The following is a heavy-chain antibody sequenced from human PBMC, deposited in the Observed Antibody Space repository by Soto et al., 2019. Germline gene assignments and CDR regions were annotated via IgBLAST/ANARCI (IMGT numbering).Heavy chain of an antibody. CDR2: ISSSSSTI. CDR3: ARANYYGSPGDFDY. D-gene: IGHD3-10*01. CDR1: GFTVSSKY. J-gene: IGHJ4*02. V-gene: IGHV3-48*01. Sequence: EVQLVESGGGLVQPGGSLRLSCAASGFTVSSKYMTWVRQAPGKGLEWVSYISSSSSTIYYADSVKGRFTISRDNAKNSLYLQMNSLRAEDTAVYYCARANYYGSPGDFDYWGQGTLVTVSS.